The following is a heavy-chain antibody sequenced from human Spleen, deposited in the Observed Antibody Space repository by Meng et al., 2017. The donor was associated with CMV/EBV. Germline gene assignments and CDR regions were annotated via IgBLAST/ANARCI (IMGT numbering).Heavy chain of an antibody. CDR3: ARDFLPLGPDTASSYGMDV. D-gene: IGHD5-18*01. CDR2: IIPILGIA. V-gene: IGHV1-69*10. J-gene: IGHJ6*02. Sequence: SVKVSCKASGGTFSSYAISWVRQAPGQGLEWMGGIIPILGIANYAQKFQGRVTITADKSTSTAYMELSSLRSEDTAVYYCARDFLPLGPDTASSYGMDVWGQGTTVTVSS. CDR1: GGTFSSYA.